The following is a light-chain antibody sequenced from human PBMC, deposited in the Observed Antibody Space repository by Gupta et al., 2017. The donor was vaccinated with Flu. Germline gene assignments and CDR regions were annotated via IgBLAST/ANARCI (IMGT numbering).Light chain of an antibody. CDR2: LKSDGTH. J-gene: IGLJ2*01. CDR3: QTWGTGIRV. CDR1: SGHSNYA. V-gene: IGLV4-69*01. Sequence: QLVVTQSPSASASLGASVELTCTLSSGHSNYAIAWHQQQPDKGPRFLMKLKSDGTHSNGDGIPDRFSGFSSAAERYLLISSLQSEDESSDSCQTWGTGIRVFGGGTKLTVL.